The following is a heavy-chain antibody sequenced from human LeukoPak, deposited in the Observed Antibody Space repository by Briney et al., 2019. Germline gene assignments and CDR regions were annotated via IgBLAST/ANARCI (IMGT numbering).Heavy chain of an antibody. CDR2: IYYSGST. Sequence: PSETLSLTCSVSGGSISSYYWSWIRQPPGKGLEWIGYIYYSGSTNYNPSLKSRVTISLDTSTKQFSLKLGSVTAADTAVYYCARHGGVAATMELDYWGQGTLVSVFS. D-gene: IGHD6-25*01. V-gene: IGHV4-59*08. CDR3: ARHGGVAATMELDY. CDR1: GGSISSYY. J-gene: IGHJ4*02.